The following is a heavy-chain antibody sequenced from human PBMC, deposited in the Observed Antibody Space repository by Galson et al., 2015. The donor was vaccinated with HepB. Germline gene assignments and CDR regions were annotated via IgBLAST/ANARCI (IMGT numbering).Heavy chain of an antibody. J-gene: IGHJ6*02. V-gene: IGHV3-7*03. D-gene: IGHD3-16*01. Sequence: SLRLSCAASGFIFSSYWMTWVRQAPGKGLEWVANIKQDGSEKYYVESVKGRFTISRDNAKNSLYLQMNNLRAEDTAVYYCAREGEVPGPWGFYYSFGMDVWGQGTTVTVSS. CDR1: GFIFSSYW. CDR3: AREGEVPGPWGFYYSFGMDV. CDR2: IKQDGSEK.